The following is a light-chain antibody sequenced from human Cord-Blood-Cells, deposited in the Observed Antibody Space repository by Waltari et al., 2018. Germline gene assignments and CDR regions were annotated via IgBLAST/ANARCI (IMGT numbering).Light chain of an antibody. CDR1: SSDAGGYNY. Sequence: QSALTQPDSVSGSPGPSITISCTGTSSDAGGYNYVPWYQQHPGKAPKLMIYEVSNRPSGVSNRFSGSKSGNTASLTISGLQAEDEADYYCSSYTSSSTPWVFGGGTKLTVL. CDR2: EVS. V-gene: IGLV2-14*01. J-gene: IGLJ3*02. CDR3: SSYTSSSTPWV.